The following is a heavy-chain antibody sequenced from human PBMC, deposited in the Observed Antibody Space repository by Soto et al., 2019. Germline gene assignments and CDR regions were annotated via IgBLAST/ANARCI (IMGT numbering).Heavy chain of an antibody. CDR3: ARAAAGTSYFDQ. CDR1: GFTFSTYS. CDR2: ISSRSGHI. Sequence: GGSPRLSCTASGFTFSTYSMKWVRLAPGKGLECVSSISSRSGHIYYADSVKGRFTISRDNAKNSLYLQMNSLRAEDTAVYYCARAAAGTSYFDQWGQGTLVTVSS. D-gene: IGHD6-13*01. V-gene: IGHV3-21*01. J-gene: IGHJ4*02.